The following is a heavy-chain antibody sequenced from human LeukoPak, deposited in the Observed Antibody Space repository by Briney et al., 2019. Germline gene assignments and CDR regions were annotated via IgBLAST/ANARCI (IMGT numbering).Heavy chain of an antibody. V-gene: IGHV3-23*01. CDR3: TRDQTPYY. CDR1: GFTFSSYG. CDR2: ITGSGGST. J-gene: IGHJ4*02. Sequence: LAGGSLRLSCAASGFTFSSYGMSWVRQAPGKGLEWVSAITGSGGSTYYADSVKGRSTISRDNSKNTLYLQMNSLKTEDTAVYYCTRDQTPYYWGQGTLVTVSS.